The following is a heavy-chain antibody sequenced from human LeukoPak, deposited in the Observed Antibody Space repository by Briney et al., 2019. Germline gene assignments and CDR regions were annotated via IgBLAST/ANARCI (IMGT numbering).Heavy chain of an antibody. CDR1: GFTVSSNY. CDR3: ARANPYGSGEDT. V-gene: IGHV3-53*01. Sequence: GGSLRLSCAASGFTVSSNYMSWVRQAPGKGLEWVSVIYSGGSTYYADSVKGRFTISRDNSKNTLYLQMNSLRAEDTAVYYCARANPYGSGEDTWGQGTLVTVSS. CDR2: IYSGGST. J-gene: IGHJ5*02. D-gene: IGHD3-10*01.